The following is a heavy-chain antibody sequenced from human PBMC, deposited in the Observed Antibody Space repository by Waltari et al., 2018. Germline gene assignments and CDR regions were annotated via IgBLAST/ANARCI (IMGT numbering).Heavy chain of an antibody. V-gene: IGHV3-30-3*01. J-gene: IGHJ4*02. D-gene: IGHD6-13*01. CDR3: AREGSSWHIDY. Sequence: QVQLVESGGGVVQPGRSLRLSCAASGFTFSSYAMHWVRQAPGKGLEGVAVISYDGSNKYYADSVKGRFTISRDNSKNTLYLQMNSLRAEDTAVYYCAREGSSWHIDYWGQGTLVTVSS. CDR1: GFTFSSYA. CDR2: ISYDGSNK.